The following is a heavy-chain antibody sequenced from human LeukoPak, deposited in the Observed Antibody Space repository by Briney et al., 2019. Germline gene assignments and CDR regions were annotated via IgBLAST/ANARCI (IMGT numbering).Heavy chain of an antibody. J-gene: IGHJ6*03. CDR3: AREHSGYDFPGRDYYYMDV. CDR2: ISSSSRSYI. Sequence: GGSLRLSCAASGFTFSSYSMNWVRQAPGKGLEWVSSISSSSRSYIYYADSVKGRFTISRDNAKNSLYLQMNSLRAEDTAVYYCAREHSGYDFPGRDYYYMDVWGKGTTVTVSS. V-gene: IGHV3-21*01. D-gene: IGHD5-12*01. CDR1: GFTFSSYS.